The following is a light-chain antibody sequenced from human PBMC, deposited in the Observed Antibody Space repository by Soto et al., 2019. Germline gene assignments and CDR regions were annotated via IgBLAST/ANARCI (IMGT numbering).Light chain of an antibody. CDR3: LQYYGAPLT. Sequence: DIVMTQSPDSLAVSLGERATINCKSSQSLLSSSNNRNYLSWYQQKPGQPPKLLISWASTRASGVPARFSGSGSGTDFTLTISSLQSEDVAVYSCLQYYGAPLTFGGGTKVEIK. CDR2: WAS. V-gene: IGKV4-1*01. CDR1: QSLLSSSNNRNY. J-gene: IGKJ4*01.